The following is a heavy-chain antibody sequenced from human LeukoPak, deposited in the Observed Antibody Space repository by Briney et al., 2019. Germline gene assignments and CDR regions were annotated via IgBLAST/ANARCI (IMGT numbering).Heavy chain of an antibody. CDR1: GFTFATYG. CDR3: AKEGRSTTPGY. D-gene: IGHD6-13*01. Sequence: GRSLRLSCEASGFTFATYGMHWVRQAPGKGPEWVAFISYDGGKKYYPDSVKGRFTISRDNAKNSLYLQMNSLRAEDTALYFCAKEGRSTTPGYWGQGTLVTVSS. V-gene: IGHV3-30*18. CDR2: ISYDGGKK. J-gene: IGHJ4*02.